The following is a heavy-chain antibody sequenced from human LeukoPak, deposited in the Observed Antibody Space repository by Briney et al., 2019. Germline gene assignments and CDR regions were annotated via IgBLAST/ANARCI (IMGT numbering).Heavy chain of an antibody. CDR2: IKQDGSEK. Sequence: GGSLRLSCAASGLTFSSYWMSWVRQAPGKGLEWVANIKQDGSEKYYVDSVKGRFTISRDNAKNSLYLQMNSLRAEDTAVYYCARHKDYYYSYVDVWGKGTTVTISS. J-gene: IGHJ6*03. V-gene: IGHV3-7*01. CDR1: GLTFSSYW. CDR3: ARHKDYYYSYVDV.